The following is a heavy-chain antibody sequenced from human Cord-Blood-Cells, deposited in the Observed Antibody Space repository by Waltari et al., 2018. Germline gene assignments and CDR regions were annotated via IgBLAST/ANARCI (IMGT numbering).Heavy chain of an antibody. Sequence: QLLPQEPGPGLVKPSETLSLPCTVSGRSISSYYWRWIRQPPAKGLEWIGYIYYSGSTNYNPSLKSRVTISVDTSKNQFSLKLSSVTAADTAVYYCARMVGHGSGSYYYCYYYGMDVWGQGTTVTVSS. CDR2: IYYSGST. D-gene: IGHD3-10*01. CDR3: ARMVGHGSGSYYYCYYYGMDV. V-gene: IGHV4-59*13. J-gene: IGHJ6*02. CDR1: GRSISSYY.